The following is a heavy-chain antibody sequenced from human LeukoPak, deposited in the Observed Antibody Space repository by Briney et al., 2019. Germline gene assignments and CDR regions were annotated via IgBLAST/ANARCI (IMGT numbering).Heavy chain of an antibody. CDR1: GFTFSGYA. CDR2: ISASAGGT. CDR3: AKMLGVAPTDY. V-gene: IGHV3-23*01. D-gene: IGHD3-10*01. Sequence: GGSLRLSCAASGFTFSGYAMSWVRQAPGKGLEWVSGISASAGGTYYADSVKGRFTISRDNSKNTLYLQLDSLTAEDTAVYYCAKMLGVAPTDYWGQGTLVTVSS. J-gene: IGHJ4*02.